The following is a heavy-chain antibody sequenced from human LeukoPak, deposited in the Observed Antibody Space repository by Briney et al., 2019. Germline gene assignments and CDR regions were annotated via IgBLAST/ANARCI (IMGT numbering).Heavy chain of an antibody. D-gene: IGHD3-10*01. CDR2: VNYIGNT. CDR1: GASISSYY. J-gene: IGHJ3*02. V-gene: IGHV4-59*01. Sequence: SETLSLTCTVSGASISSYYWNWIRQSPGRGLEWIGYVNYIGNTEYNPSLKRRVTISVDTSKIQFFLKVSSVTAADTAVYYCARGREMYDSGSYRVFDIWGQGTMVTVSS. CDR3: ARGREMYDSGSYRVFDI.